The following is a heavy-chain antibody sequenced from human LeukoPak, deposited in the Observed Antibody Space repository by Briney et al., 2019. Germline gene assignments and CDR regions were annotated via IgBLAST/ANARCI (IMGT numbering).Heavy chain of an antibody. CDR3: ARAHYASSNIKVPFDV. V-gene: IGHV1-46*01. CDR2: IDPSAGST. CDR1: GYTFTNYF. D-gene: IGHD3-22*01. J-gene: IGHJ6*04. Sequence: ASVKVSYKASGYTFTNYFMHWVRQAPGQGLEWMGVIDPSAGSTTYAQKFQGRVTMTRDTATSTVYMELSSLRSEDTAVYYCARAHYASSNIKVPFDVRGKGTTVTVSS.